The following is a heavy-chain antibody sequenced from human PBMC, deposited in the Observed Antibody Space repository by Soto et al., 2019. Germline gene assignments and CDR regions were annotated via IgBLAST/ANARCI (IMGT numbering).Heavy chain of an antibody. CDR2: ISSSSSYR. CDR1: GFTFSSYS. Sequence: GGSLRLSCAASGFTFSSYSMNWVRQAPGKGLEWVSSISSSSSYRYYADSVKGRFTISRDDAKNSLYLQMNSLRAEDTAVYYFASDCGSWYVPHAFDIWGQGTMVTVSS. V-gene: IGHV3-21*01. J-gene: IGHJ3*02. D-gene: IGHD6-13*01. CDR3: ASDCGSWYVPHAFDI.